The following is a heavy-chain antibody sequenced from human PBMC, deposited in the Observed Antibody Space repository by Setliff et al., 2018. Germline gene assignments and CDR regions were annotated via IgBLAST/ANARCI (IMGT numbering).Heavy chain of an antibody. D-gene: IGHD6-6*01. CDR3: ARWTARAVDY. V-gene: IGHV3-7*03. Sequence: GGSLRLSCAASGFTFSAYGMHWVRQAPGKGLEWVANIKQDGSDKYYVDSVKGRFTVSRDNAKNSLYLQMSSLRAEDTAVYYCARWTARAVDYWGQGTLVTVSS. J-gene: IGHJ4*02. CDR1: GFTFSAYG. CDR2: IKQDGSDK.